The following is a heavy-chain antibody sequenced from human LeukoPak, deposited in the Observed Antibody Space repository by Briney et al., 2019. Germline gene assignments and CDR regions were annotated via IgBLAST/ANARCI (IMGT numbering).Heavy chain of an antibody. CDR1: GYTFTGYY. CDR2: ISAYNGNT. J-gene: IGHJ5*02. Sequence: ASVKVSCKASGYTFTGYYMHWVRQAPGQGLEWMGWISAYNGNTNYAQKLQGRVTMTTDTSTSTAYMELRSLRSDDTAVYYCARAKYSSSWFWFDPWGQGTLVTVSS. V-gene: IGHV1-18*04. CDR3: ARAKYSSSWFWFDP. D-gene: IGHD6-13*01.